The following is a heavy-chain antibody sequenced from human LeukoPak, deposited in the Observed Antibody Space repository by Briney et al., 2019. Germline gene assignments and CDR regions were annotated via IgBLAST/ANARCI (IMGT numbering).Heavy chain of an antibody. Sequence: GASVKVSCKASGYTFTSYDINWVRQATGQGLEWMGWMNPNSGNTGYAQKFQGRVTMTRNTSISTAYMELSSLRSEDTAVYYCARPGSSDYYDFWSGYYTPQGYYYYGMDVWGQGTTVTVSS. CDR2: MNPNSGNT. CDR1: GYTFTSYD. J-gene: IGHJ6*02. D-gene: IGHD3-3*01. V-gene: IGHV1-8*01. CDR3: ARPGSSDYYDFWSGYYTPQGYYYYGMDV.